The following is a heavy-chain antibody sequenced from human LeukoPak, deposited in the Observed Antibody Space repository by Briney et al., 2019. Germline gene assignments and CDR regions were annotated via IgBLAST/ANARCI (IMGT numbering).Heavy chain of an antibody. V-gene: IGHV3-9*01. J-gene: IGHJ6*02. Sequence: PGGSLRLSCAASGFTFDGYAMHWVRQAPGKGLEWVSGISWNSGSIGYADSVKGRFTISRDNAKNSLYLQMNSLRAEDTALYYCAKDGYCSSTSCYTYYYYYYGMDVWGQGTTVTVSS. D-gene: IGHD2-2*02. CDR3: AKDGYCSSTSCYTYYYYYYGMDV. CDR1: GFTFDGYA. CDR2: ISWNSGSI.